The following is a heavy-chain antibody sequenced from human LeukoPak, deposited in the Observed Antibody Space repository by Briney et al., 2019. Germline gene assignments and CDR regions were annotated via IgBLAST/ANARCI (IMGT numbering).Heavy chain of an antibody. CDR3: ARGLLRFSWLDFDY. V-gene: IGHV1-69*05. CDR1: GGTFSSYA. CDR2: IIPIFGTA. J-gene: IGHJ4*02. D-gene: IGHD3-3*01. Sequence: SVKVSCKTSGGTFSSYAISWVRQAAGQGLEWMGGIIPIFGTANYAQKFQGRVTITTDESTSTAYMELSSLRSEDTAVYYCARGLLRFSWLDFDYWGQGTLVTVSS.